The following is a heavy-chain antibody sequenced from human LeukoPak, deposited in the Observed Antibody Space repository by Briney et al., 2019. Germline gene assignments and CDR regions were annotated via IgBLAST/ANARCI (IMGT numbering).Heavy chain of an antibody. J-gene: IGHJ5*02. CDR3: ARDSTGWFDP. Sequence: GASVKVSCKASGYTFTSYGISWVRQAPGQGLEWMGWINPNSGGTNYAQKFQGRVTMTRDTSISTAYMELSRLRSDDTAVYYCARDSTGWFDPWGQGTLVTVSS. CDR1: GYTFTSYG. D-gene: IGHD3-3*02. V-gene: IGHV1-2*02. CDR2: INPNSGGT.